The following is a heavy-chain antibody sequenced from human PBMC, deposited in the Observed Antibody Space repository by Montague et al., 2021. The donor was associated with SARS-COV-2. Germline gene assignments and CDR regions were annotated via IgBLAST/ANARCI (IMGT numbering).Heavy chain of an antibody. V-gene: IGHV4-39*07. CDR2: IYYSGST. J-gene: IGHJ6*02. Sequence: SETLSLTCTVSGGSISSSSYYWGWIRQPPGKGLEWIGSIYYSGSTYYNPSLQSRVTISVDTSKNQFSLKLSAVTAADTAVYYCARDLAVYYGSGSYGGMDVWGQGTTVTVSS. CDR3: ARDLAVYYGSGSYGGMDV. CDR1: GGSISSSSYY. D-gene: IGHD3-10*01.